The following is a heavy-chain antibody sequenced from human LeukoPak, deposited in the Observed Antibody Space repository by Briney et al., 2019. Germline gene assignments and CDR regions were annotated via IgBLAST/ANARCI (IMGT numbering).Heavy chain of an antibody. CDR3: ARGGGDPYYMDV. CDR1: GGSFSGFY. J-gene: IGHJ6*03. CDR2: INHRGST. D-gene: IGHD2-21*02. Sequence: SETLSLTCAVCGGSFSGFYWSWIRQPPGKGLEWIGEINHRGSTNYNPSLKSRVTISVDTSKNQFSLKLSSVTAADTAVYYCARGGGDPYYMDVWDNGTTVTVSS. V-gene: IGHV4-34*01.